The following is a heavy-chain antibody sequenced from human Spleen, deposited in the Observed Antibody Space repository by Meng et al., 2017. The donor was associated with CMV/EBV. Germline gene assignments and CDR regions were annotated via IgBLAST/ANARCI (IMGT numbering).Heavy chain of an antibody. CDR3: ASSQQLAGDY. CDR2: ISSSSSYI. D-gene: IGHD6-13*01. CDR1: GFTFSSYS. J-gene: IGHJ4*02. Sequence: LSCAASGFTFSSYSMNWVRQAPGKGLEWVSSISSSSSYIYYADSVKGRFTISRDNAKNSLYLQMNSLRAEDTAVYYCASSQQLAGDYWGQGTLVTVSS. V-gene: IGHV3-21*01.